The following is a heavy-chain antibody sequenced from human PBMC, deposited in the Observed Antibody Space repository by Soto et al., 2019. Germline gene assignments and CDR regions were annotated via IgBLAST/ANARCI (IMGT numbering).Heavy chain of an antibody. V-gene: IGHV4-34*01. D-gene: IGHD3-16*01. J-gene: IGHJ3*02. CDR3: AKMLKDDYIWGSLTSAFDI. CDR2: INHSGST. CDR1: GGSFSGYY. Sequence: SETLSLTCAVYGGSFSGYYWSWIRQPPGKGLEWIGEINHSGSTNYNPSLKSRVTISVDTSKNQFSLKLSSVTAADTAVYYCAKMLKDDYIWGSLTSAFDIWGQGTMVTVSS.